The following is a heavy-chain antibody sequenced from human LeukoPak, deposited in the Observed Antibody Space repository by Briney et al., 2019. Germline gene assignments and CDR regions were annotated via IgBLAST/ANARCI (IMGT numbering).Heavy chain of an antibody. D-gene: IGHD5-12*01. CDR1: GYTFTGYY. Sequence: GASVKVSCKASGYTFTGYYMHWVRQAPGQGLGCMGWINPNSGGTNYAQKFQGRVTMTRDTSISTAYMELSRLRSDDTAVYYCAGEDIVATLVDYWGQGTLVTVSS. V-gene: IGHV1-2*02. CDR2: INPNSGGT. CDR3: AGEDIVATLVDY. J-gene: IGHJ4*02.